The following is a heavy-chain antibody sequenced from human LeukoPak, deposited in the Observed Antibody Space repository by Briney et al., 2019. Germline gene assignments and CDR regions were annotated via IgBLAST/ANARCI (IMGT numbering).Heavy chain of an antibody. CDR2: IWYDGSNK. D-gene: IGHD3-22*01. V-gene: IGHV3-33*01. CDR3: ARDHYYDSSGYYDSSY. CDR1: GFTFSSYG. Sequence: GGSLRLSCAASGFTFSSYGMHWVRQAPGKGLEWVAVIWYDGSNKYYADSVKGRFTISRDNSKNTLYLQMNSLRAEDTAVYYCARDHYYDSSGYYDSSYWGQGTLVTVSS. J-gene: IGHJ4*02.